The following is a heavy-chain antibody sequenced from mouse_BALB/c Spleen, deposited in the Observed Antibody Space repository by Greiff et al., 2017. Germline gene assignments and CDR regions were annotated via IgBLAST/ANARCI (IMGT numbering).Heavy chain of an antibody. Sequence: EVKLMESGPGLVKPSQSLSLTCSVTGYSITSGYYWNWIRQFPGNKLEWMGYISYDGSNNYNPSLKNRISITRDTSKNQFFLKLNSVTTEDTATYYCASPNYYGRGGAGSWFAYWGQGTLVTVSA. CDR3: ASPNYYGRGGAGSWFAY. J-gene: IGHJ3*01. D-gene: IGHD1-1*01. V-gene: IGHV3-6*02. CDR1: GYSITSGYY. CDR2: ISYDGSN.